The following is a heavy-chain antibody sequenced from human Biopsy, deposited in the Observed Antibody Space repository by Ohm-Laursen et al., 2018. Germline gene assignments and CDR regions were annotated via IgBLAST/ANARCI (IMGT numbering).Heavy chain of an antibody. CDR1: GFSFTGYY. D-gene: IGHD6-19*01. Sequence: ASVKVSCKVSGFSFTGYYIHWVRQAPGQGLEWMGWISPKSGGTNYAQKFQGNITMTKNTSMSTAYMEMSRLRSDDTAVYCCALQSVAQMKNFDYWGQGTLVTVSS. CDR3: ALQSVAQMKNFDY. J-gene: IGHJ4*02. V-gene: IGHV1-2*02. CDR2: ISPKSGGT.